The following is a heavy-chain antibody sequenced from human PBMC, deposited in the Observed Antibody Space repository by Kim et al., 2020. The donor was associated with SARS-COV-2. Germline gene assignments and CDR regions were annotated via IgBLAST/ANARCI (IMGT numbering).Heavy chain of an antibody. CDR2: GNT. V-gene: IGHV1-8*01. Sequence: GNTGYAQKFQGRVTMTRNTSISTAYMELSSLRSEDTAVYYCARGWGSKNYWGQGTLVTVSS. D-gene: IGHD7-27*01. J-gene: IGHJ4*02. CDR3: ARGWGSKNY.